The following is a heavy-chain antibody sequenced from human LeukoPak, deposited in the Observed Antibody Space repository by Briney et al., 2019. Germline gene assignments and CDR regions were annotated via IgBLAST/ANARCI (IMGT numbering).Heavy chain of an antibody. CDR1: GFIFSSHG. CDR2: ISGSGGST. J-gene: IGHJ3*02. V-gene: IGHV3-23*01. Sequence: GGSLRLSCAASGFIFSSHGMNWVRQAPGKGLEWVSAISGSGGSTYYADSVKGRFTISRDNSKNTLYLQMNSLRAEDTAVYYCAKFGYGSGISDAFDIWGQGTMVTVSS. D-gene: IGHD3-10*01. CDR3: AKFGYGSGISDAFDI.